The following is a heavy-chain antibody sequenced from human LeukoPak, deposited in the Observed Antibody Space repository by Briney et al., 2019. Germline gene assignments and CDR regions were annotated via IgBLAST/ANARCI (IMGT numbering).Heavy chain of an antibody. Sequence: PGGSLRLSCAASGFTFSSYAMSWVRRAPGKGLEWVSAISGSGGSTYYADSVKGRFTISRDNSKNTLYLQMNSLRAEDTAVYYCAKVFAPVRGVIDWFDPWGQGTLVTVSS. CDR2: ISGSGGST. D-gene: IGHD3-10*01. CDR3: AKVFAPVRGVIDWFDP. CDR1: GFTFSSYA. V-gene: IGHV3-23*01. J-gene: IGHJ5*02.